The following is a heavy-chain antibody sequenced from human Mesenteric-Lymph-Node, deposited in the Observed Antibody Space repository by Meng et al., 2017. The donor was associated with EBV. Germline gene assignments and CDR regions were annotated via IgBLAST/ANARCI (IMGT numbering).Heavy chain of an antibody. CDR2: ISGSGGST. CDR1: GFTFCSHS. D-gene: IGHD4-17*01. CDR3: ARDRGDYISSYDF. J-gene: IGHJ4*02. Sequence: EVQLLESGGGVVHPGGSLSLSCAAAGFTFCSHSMNWVRKTPGWGLEWVSEISGSGGSTNYADSVKGRFTVSRDNSKKSTLFLQMNSLRAEDTAVYYCARDRGDYISSYDFWGQGTLVTVSS. V-gene: IGHV3-23*01.